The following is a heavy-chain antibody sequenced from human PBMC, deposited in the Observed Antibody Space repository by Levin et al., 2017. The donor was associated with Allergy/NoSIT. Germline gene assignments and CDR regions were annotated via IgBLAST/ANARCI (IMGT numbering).Heavy chain of an antibody. D-gene: IGHD2-15*01. Sequence: GESLKISCAASKFTFSSYSMNWVRQAPGKGLEWVSDISSSSSTIYYADSVKGRFTVSRDNAKNLLYLQMNGLRAEDTAVYYCARDAGPQTKYCSGCSCYFVTYGMDVWGQGTTVTVSS. V-gene: IGHV3-48*04. CDR2: ISSSSSTI. CDR3: ARDAGPQTKYCSGCSCYFVTYGMDV. J-gene: IGHJ6*02. CDR1: KFTFSSYS.